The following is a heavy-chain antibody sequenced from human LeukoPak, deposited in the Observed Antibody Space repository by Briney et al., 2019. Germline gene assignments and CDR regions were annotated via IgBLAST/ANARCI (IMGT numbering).Heavy chain of an antibody. D-gene: IGHD6-19*01. CDR3: ARDASLSSTAVTGGSYFDY. J-gene: IGHJ4*02. Sequence: GGSLRLSCATSGFTFSTYAMHWVRQAPGKGLERVAVISYDGNNKYYADSVKGRFTISRDNSKNTLYLQMNSLRDDDTAVYYCARDASLSSTAVTGGSYFDYWGQGTLVTVSS. CDR1: GFTFSTYA. CDR2: ISYDGNNK. V-gene: IGHV3-30*04.